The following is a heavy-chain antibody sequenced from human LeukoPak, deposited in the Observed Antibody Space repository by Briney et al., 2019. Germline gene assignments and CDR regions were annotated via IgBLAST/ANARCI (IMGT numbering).Heavy chain of an antibody. D-gene: IGHD4-17*01. CDR1: GGSFSGYY. CDR3: ARLDYGDYYFGY. J-gene: IGHJ4*02. CDR2: INHSGST. Sequence: SETLSLTCAVYGGSFSGYYWSWIRQPPGKGLEWIGEINHSGSTNYNPSLKSRVTISVDTSKNQFSLKLSSVTAADTAVYYCARLDYGDYYFGYWGQGTLVTVSS. V-gene: IGHV4-34*01.